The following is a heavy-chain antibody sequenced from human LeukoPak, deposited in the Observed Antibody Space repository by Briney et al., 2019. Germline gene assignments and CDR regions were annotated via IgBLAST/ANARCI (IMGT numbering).Heavy chain of an antibody. J-gene: IGHJ5*02. CDR2: TIPIFGTA. V-gene: IGHV1-69*13. CDR3: ARLGPHYGGNPDNWFDP. Sequence: SVKVSCKASGGTFSSYAISWVRQAPGQGLEWMGGTIPIFGTANYAQKFQGRVTITADESTSTAYMELSSLRSEDTAVYYCARLGPHYGGNPDNWFDPWGQGTLVTVSS. CDR1: GGTFSSYA. D-gene: IGHD4-23*01.